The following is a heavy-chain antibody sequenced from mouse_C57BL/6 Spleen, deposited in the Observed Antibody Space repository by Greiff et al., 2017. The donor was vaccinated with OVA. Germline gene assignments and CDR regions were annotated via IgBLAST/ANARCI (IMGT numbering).Heavy chain of an antibody. CDR2: IDPEDGEP. CDR3: AIYDGTRNYFDY. Sequence: VQLQQSGAELVKPGASVKLSCTASGFNIKDYYMHWVKQRTEPGLEWIGRIDPEDGEPKYAPKFQGQATITADTSSNTSYLQLSSLTSEDTAVYYCAIYDGTRNYFDYWGQGTTLTVSS. CDR1: GFNIKDYY. V-gene: IGHV14-2*01. D-gene: IGHD2-3*01. J-gene: IGHJ2*01.